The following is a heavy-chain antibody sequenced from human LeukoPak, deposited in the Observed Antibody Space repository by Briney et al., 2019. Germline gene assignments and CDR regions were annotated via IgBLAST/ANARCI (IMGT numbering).Heavy chain of an antibody. CDR2: IYYSGST. CDR1: GGSISSGDYY. J-gene: IGHJ6*02. Sequence: SQTLSLTCTVSGGSISSGDYYWSWIRQPPGKGLEWIEYIYYSGSTYYNPSLKSRVTISVDTSKNQFSLKLSSVTAADTAVYYCAREDIVLGMDVWGQGTTVTVSS. CDR3: AREDIVLGMDV. V-gene: IGHV4-30-4*01. D-gene: IGHD2-8*02.